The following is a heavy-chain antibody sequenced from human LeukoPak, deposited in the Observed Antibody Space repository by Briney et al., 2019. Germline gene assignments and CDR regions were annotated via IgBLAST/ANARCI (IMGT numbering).Heavy chain of an antibody. V-gene: IGHV1-2*02. CDR3: ARVSYGGNSNYFDY. Sequence: ASVKVSCKASGYTFTGYYMHWVRQAPGQGLEWMGWINPNSGGTNYAQKFQGRVTMTRDTSISTAYMELSRLRSDDTAVYYCARVSYGGNSNYFDYWGQGTLVTVSS. D-gene: IGHD4-23*01. J-gene: IGHJ4*02. CDR2: INPNSGGT. CDR1: GYTFTGYY.